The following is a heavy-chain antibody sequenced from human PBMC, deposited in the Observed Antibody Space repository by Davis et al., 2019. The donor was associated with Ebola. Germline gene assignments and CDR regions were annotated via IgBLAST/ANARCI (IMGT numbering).Heavy chain of an antibody. V-gene: IGHV1-18*01. CDR2: ISAYNGNT. D-gene: IGHD4-17*01. CDR3: ARDLLAVTTPSFDY. J-gene: IGHJ4*02. Sequence: ASVKVSCKASGYTFTSYGISWVRQAPGQGLEWMGWISAYNGNTNYAQKLQGRVTMTTDTSTSTAYMELRSLRSDDTAVYYCARDLLAVTTPSFDYWGQGTLVTVSS. CDR1: GYTFTSYG.